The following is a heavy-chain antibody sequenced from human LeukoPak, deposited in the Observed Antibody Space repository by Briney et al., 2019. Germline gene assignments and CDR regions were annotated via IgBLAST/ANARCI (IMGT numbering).Heavy chain of an antibody. Sequence: SQTLSLTCAISGDSVSSNSAAWNWIRQSPSRGLEWLGRTYYRSKWYNDYAVSVKSRITINPDTSKNQFSLKLSSVTAADTAVYYCARDPRLLLWFGELSSHFDYWGQGTLVTVSS. CDR2: TYYRSKWYN. CDR3: ARDPRLLLWFGELSSHFDY. CDR1: GDSVSSNSAA. V-gene: IGHV6-1*01. D-gene: IGHD3-10*01. J-gene: IGHJ4*02.